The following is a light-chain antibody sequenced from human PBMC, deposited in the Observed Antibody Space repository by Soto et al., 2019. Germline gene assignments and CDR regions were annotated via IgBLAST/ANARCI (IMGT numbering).Light chain of an antibody. CDR1: QSVSSSY. V-gene: IGKV3-20*01. Sequence: EIVLTQSPGTLSLSPGERATLSCRASQSVSSSYLAWYQQKPGQAPRLLIYGASSRPTGIPDRFSGSGSGTAFTLTISRLEPEDFAVYYCQHYGSSPFTFGPGTKVAIK. J-gene: IGKJ3*01. CDR2: GAS. CDR3: QHYGSSPFT.